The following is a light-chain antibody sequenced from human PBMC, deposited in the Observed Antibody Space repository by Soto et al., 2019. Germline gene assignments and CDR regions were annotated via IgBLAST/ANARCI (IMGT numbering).Light chain of an antibody. CDR1: SSDVGGYNY. CDR2: DVT. CDR3: SSYTTSNTRQIV. Sequence: QSALTQPASVSGSPGQSITISCTGTSSDVGGYNYVSWYQHHPGKAPKLIIYDVTDRPPGVSNPFSGSKSGNTASLTISGLQPEDEADYYCSSYTTSNTRQIVFGTGTKVTVL. V-gene: IGLV2-14*03. J-gene: IGLJ1*01.